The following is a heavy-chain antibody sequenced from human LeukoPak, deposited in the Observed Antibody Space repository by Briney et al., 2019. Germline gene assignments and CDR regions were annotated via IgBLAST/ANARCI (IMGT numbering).Heavy chain of an antibody. CDR3: AKDWSGNYNWSDP. CDR2: INSDGSST. V-gene: IGHV3-74*01. Sequence: GGSLRLSCAASGFTFSSYWMHWVRQAPGKGLVWVSRINSDGSSTSYADSVKGRFIISRDNSKNTLYLQMNSLRAEDTAVYYCAKDWSGNYNWSDPWGQGTLVTVSS. CDR1: GFTFSSYW. J-gene: IGHJ5*02. D-gene: IGHD3-3*01.